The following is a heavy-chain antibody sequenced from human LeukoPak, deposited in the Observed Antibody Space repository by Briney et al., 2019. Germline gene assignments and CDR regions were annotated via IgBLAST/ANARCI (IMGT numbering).Heavy chain of an antibody. CDR2: IYHSGGT. Sequence: SETLSLTCAVSGHSISSGYYWGWIRQPPGKGLEWIGSIYHSGGTYYNPSLKSRVTISVDTSKNQFSLKLSSVTAADTAVYYCARTIDGYNPDFDYWGQGTLVTVSS. D-gene: IGHD5-24*01. J-gene: IGHJ4*02. V-gene: IGHV4-38-2*01. CDR3: ARTIDGYNPDFDY. CDR1: GHSISSGYY.